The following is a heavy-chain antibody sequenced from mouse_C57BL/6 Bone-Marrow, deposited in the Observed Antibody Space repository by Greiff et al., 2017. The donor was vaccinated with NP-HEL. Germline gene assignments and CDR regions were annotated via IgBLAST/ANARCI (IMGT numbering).Heavy chain of an antibody. CDR1: GYTFTEYT. Sequence: VKLQESGAELVKPGASVKLSCKASGYTFTEYTIHWVKQRSGQGLEWIGWFYPGSGSTKYNEKFKDKATLTADKSSSTVYMELSKLTSEDSAVYFCARHDYYGSSYGFAYWGQGTLVTVSA. J-gene: IGHJ3*01. CDR2: FYPGSGST. CDR3: ARHDYYGSSYGFAY. D-gene: IGHD1-1*01. V-gene: IGHV1-62-2*01.